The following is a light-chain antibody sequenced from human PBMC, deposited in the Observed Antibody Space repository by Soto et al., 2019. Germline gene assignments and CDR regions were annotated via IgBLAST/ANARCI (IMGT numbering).Light chain of an antibody. CDR3: QQYNNWPLT. V-gene: IGKV3-15*01. Sequence: EIVMTQSPATLSVSPGERATLSCRASQSVSSNLAWYQQKPGQAPRLLIYGASTRATGIPARFSGSGSGTEFTLTISRLQSEDFDVYYCQQYNNWPLTFGGGTKVEIK. J-gene: IGKJ4*01. CDR2: GAS. CDR1: QSVSSN.